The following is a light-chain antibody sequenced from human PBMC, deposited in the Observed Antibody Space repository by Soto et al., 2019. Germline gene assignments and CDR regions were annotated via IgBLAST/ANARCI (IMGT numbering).Light chain of an antibody. Sequence: DILLTQSPSSLSASVGDRVNITCRASHVINTDLAWYQQKPWKAPKSLIYSASSLQRGVPSRFSGSGSGTEFTLTVSSLQAEDFATYYCQQLKSYPLTFGGGTKVDIK. CDR1: HVINTD. J-gene: IGKJ4*01. CDR3: QQLKSYPLT. CDR2: SAS. V-gene: IGKV1-9*01.